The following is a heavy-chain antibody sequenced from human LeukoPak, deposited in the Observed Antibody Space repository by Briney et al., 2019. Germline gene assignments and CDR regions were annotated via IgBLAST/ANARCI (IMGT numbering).Heavy chain of an antibody. J-gene: IGHJ4*02. CDR3: ARDYCSGSSCLEIQTLDS. D-gene: IGHD2-2*01. CDR2: ITGSGDIR. Sequence: PGGSLRLSCAASGFTFSDYYMSWIRQAPGKGLEWVAYITGSGDIRSYLDSVKGRFTISRDNAKKSLYLQMNSLTVEDTALYYCARDYCSGSSCLEIQTLDSWGQGILVTVSS. CDR1: GFTFSDYY. V-gene: IGHV3-11*04.